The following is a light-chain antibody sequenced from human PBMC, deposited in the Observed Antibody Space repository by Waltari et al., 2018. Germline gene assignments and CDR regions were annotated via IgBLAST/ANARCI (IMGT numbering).Light chain of an antibody. J-gene: IGLJ2*01. Sequence: SYELTQSPSVSVSPGQTASITCSGDKLGEKHVSWYQLRPGQSPLLVISHDNKRSSGIPERFSGSNSGNTATLTISGTQSMDEADYYCQAWDNSVVFGGGTKLTVL. CDR1: KLGEKH. CDR3: QAWDNSVV. V-gene: IGLV3-1*01. CDR2: HDN.